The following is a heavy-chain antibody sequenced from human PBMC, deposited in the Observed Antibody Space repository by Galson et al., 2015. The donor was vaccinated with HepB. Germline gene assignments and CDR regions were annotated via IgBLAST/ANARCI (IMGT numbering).Heavy chain of an antibody. CDR2: IYSGGST. Sequence: SLRLSCAASGFTVSTYYMSWVRQAPGKGLEWVSVIYSGGSTYYADSVRGRFTISRDNSKNTLYLQMNSLRADGTAVYYCARGYSSGNLDFDYWGQGTLVTVSS. CDR3: ARGYSSGNLDFDY. V-gene: IGHV3-53*01. J-gene: IGHJ4*02. CDR1: GFTVSTYY. D-gene: IGHD6-19*01.